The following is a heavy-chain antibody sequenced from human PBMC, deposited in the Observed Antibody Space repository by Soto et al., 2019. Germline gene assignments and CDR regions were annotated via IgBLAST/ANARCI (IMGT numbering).Heavy chain of an antibody. J-gene: IGHJ4*02. CDR1: GYTFASYD. D-gene: IGHD5-12*01. CDR2: MNPNSGNT. Sequence: GASVKVSCKASGYTFASYDINWVRLATGQGLEWMGWMNPNSGNTAYAQKFQGRVTMTRNTSISTAYMELNSLTADDTALYYCAKDHDEDFGYDLDYFISWGQGTQVTVSS. V-gene: IGHV1-8*01. CDR3: AKDHDEDFGYDLDYFIS.